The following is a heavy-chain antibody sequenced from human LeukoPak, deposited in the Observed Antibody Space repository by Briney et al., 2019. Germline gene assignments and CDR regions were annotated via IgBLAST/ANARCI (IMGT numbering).Heavy chain of an antibody. CDR3: TRESGAFSPFGF. CDR2: VHLSGAT. D-gene: IGHD1-26*01. Sequence: SETLSLTCAVSGGSLTTTNWWSWVRQPPGKGLEWIGEVHLSGATNYNLSLESRVSMSIDKSKNHLSLEVTSVTAADTAIYYCTRESGAFSPFGFWGQGTLVTVSS. J-gene: IGHJ4*02. V-gene: IGHV4-4*02. CDR1: GGSLTTTNW.